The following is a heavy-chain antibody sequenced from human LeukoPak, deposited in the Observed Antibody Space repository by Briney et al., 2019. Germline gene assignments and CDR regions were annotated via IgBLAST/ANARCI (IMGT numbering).Heavy chain of an antibody. D-gene: IGHD6-19*01. Sequence: SEILSLTCTVSGGSISSYYWSWIRQPPGKGLEWIGYIYYSGSTNYNPSLKSRVTISVDTSKNQFSLKLSSVTAADTAVYYCARENSSGHDYWGLGTLVTVSS. V-gene: IGHV4-59*01. CDR1: GGSISSYY. CDR2: IYYSGST. J-gene: IGHJ4*02. CDR3: ARENSSGHDY.